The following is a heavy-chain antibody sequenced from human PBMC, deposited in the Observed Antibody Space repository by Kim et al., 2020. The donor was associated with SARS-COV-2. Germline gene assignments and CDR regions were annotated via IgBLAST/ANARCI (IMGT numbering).Heavy chain of an antibody. J-gene: IGHJ6*02. V-gene: IGHV3-11*05. Sequence: GGSLRLSCAASGFTFSDYYMSWIRQAPGKGLEWVSYISSSSSYTNYADSVKGRFTISRDNAKNSLYLQMNSLRAEDTAVYYCARDHYDFWSGYYLLINLNYYYYGMDVWGQGTTVTVSS. D-gene: IGHD3-3*01. CDR1: GFTFSDYY. CDR2: ISSSSSYT. CDR3: ARDHYDFWSGYYLLINLNYYYYGMDV.